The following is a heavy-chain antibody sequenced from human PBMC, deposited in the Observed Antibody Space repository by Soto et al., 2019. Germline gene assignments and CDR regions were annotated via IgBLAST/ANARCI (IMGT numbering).Heavy chain of an antibody. Sequence: SVKVSCKASGGTFSSYAISWVRQAPGQGLEWMGGIIPIFGTANYAQKFQGRVTITADESTSTAYMELSSLRSEDTAVYYCARSFSSLNWFDPWGQGTLVTVSS. CDR1: GGTFSSYA. V-gene: IGHV1-69*13. CDR3: ARSFSSLNWFDP. D-gene: IGHD6-19*01. J-gene: IGHJ5*02. CDR2: IIPIFGTA.